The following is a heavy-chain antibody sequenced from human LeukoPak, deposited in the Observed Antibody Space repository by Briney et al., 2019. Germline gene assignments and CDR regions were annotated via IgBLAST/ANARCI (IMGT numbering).Heavy chain of an antibody. CDR2: ISSSDI. CDR3: ARDRNWGFDY. D-gene: IGHD7-27*01. CDR1: GFTFSSYS. J-gene: IGHJ4*02. V-gene: IGHV3-48*02. Sequence: GSLRLSCAASGFTFSSYSMNWVRQAPGKGLEWLSYISSSDISYADSVKGRFAISRDNAKNSLYLQMNSLRDEDTAVYYCARDRNWGFDYWGQGTLLTVSS.